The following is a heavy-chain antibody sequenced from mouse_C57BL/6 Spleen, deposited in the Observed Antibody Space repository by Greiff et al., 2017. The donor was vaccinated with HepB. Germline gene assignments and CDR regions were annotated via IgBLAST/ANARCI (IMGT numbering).Heavy chain of an antibody. CDR1: GYTFTDYN. CDR3: ARGYYYGTPAGY. V-gene: IGHV1-18*01. CDR2: IIPNNGGT. J-gene: IGHJ3*01. D-gene: IGHD1-1*01. Sequence: EVKLMESGPELVKPGASVKIPCKASGYTFTDYNMDWVKQSHGKSLEWIGDIIPNNGGTSYNQKFKGKATLTVDKSSSTAYMELRSLTSEDTAVYYCARGYYYGTPAGYWGQGTLVTVSA.